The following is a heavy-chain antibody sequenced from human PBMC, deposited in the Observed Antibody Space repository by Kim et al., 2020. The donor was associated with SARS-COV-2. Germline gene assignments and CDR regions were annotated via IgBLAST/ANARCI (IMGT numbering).Heavy chain of an antibody. Sequence: SVKGRFTNSRDNAKNSLYLQMNSLRAEDTAVYYCARDLRGPYGGNGGIDYWGQGTLVTVSS. J-gene: IGHJ4*02. D-gene: IGHD4-17*01. CDR3: ARDLRGPYGGNGGIDY. V-gene: IGHV3-11*06.